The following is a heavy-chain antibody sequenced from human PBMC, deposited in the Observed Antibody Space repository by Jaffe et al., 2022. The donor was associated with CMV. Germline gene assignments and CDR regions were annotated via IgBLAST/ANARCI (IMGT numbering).Heavy chain of an antibody. V-gene: IGHV1-69*09. J-gene: IGHJ4*02. Sequence: QVQLVQSGAEVKKPGSSVKVSCKASGGTFSSYAISWVRQAPGQGLEWMGRIIPILGIANYAQKFQGRVTITADKSTSTAYMELSSLRSEDTAVYYCARDAFEDPFVLMVYTLDYWGQGTLVTVSS. CDR1: GGTFSSYA. CDR2: IIPILGIA. D-gene: IGHD2-8*01. CDR3: ARDAFEDPFVLMVYTLDY.